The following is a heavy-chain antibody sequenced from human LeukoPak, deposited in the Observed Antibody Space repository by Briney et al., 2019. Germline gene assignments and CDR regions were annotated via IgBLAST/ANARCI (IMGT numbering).Heavy chain of an antibody. D-gene: IGHD3-22*01. J-gene: IGHJ3*02. Sequence: KTSETLSLTCTVSGGSISSGGYYWSWIRQHPGKGLEWIGYIYYSGSTYYNPSLKSRVTISVDTSKNQFSLKLSSVTAADTAVYYCARDYYDSSGYYQGAFDIWGQGTMVTVSS. V-gene: IGHV4-31*03. CDR2: IYYSGST. CDR3: ARDYYDSSGYYQGAFDI. CDR1: GGSISSGGYY.